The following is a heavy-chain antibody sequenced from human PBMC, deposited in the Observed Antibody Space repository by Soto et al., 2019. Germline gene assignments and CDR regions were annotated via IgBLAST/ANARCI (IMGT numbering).Heavy chain of an antibody. D-gene: IGHD5-12*01. CDR1: GFTFSTYA. V-gene: IGHV3-23*01. Sequence: EVQLLESGGGLIQPGGSLRLSCAASGFTFSTYAMSWVRQAPGKGLEWVAAVSNSAANTYFADTVRGRFTISRDNSKNTRYLQMNGLIAEDTAIYYCAKVGGYHYWYIDVWGRGTLVTVSS. CDR2: VSNSAANT. CDR3: AKVGGYHYWYIDV. J-gene: IGHJ2*01.